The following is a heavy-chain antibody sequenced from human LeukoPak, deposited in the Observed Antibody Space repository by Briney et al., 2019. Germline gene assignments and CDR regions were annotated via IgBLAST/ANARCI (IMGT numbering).Heavy chain of an antibody. CDR1: GGSISSYY. V-gene: IGHV4-59*12. CDR3: AREEEVGATEFHY. Sequence: KPSETLSLTCTVSGGSISSYYWSWIRQPPGKGLEWIGNIYYSGSTNYNPSLKSRVTISVDTSKNQFSLKLSSVTAADTAVYYCAREEEVGATEFHYWGQGTLVTVSS. J-gene: IGHJ4*02. CDR2: IYYSGST. D-gene: IGHD1-26*01.